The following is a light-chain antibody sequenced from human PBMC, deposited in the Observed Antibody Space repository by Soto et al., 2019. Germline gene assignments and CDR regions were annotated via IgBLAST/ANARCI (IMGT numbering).Light chain of an antibody. V-gene: IGLV1-40*01. CDR3: QSYDSSLSGRV. CDR2: GNS. J-gene: IGLJ1*01. Sequence: QSVLTQPPSVSGAPGPRVTISCTGSSSNIGAGYDVHWYQQLPGTAPKLLIYGNSNRPSGVPDRFSGSKSGTSASLAITGLQAEDEADYYCQSYDSSLSGRVFGTGTKLTVL. CDR1: SSNIGAGYD.